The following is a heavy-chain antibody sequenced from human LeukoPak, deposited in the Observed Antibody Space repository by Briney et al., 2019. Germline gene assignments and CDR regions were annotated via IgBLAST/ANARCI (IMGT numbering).Heavy chain of an antibody. V-gene: IGHV4-59*01. CDR2: IYYSGST. Sequence: SETLSLTCTVSGGSISSYYWSWIRQPPGKGLEWIGYIYYSGSTNYNPSLKSRVTISVDTSKNQFSLKLSSVTAADTAVYYCAREGRSGSGSYYSRPQDYYYYMDVWGKGTTVTISS. J-gene: IGHJ6*03. CDR1: GGSISSYY. CDR3: AREGRSGSGSYYSRPQDYYYYMDV. D-gene: IGHD3-10*01.